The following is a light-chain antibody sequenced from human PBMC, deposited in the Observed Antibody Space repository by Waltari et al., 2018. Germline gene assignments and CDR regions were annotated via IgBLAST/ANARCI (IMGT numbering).Light chain of an antibody. V-gene: IGLV2-8*01. CDR3: ASNAGLQEV. CDR1: SSDVGGYNY. J-gene: IGLJ1*01. Sequence: QSALTQPPSASGSPGQSVTISCTGTSSDVGGYNYVSWYQHHPGTAPKLMLYEVSKRPSGDPDRVSGSKSGHPAPLTVSGLQAEDEADYYSASNAGLQEVFGTGTKVTVL. CDR2: EVS.